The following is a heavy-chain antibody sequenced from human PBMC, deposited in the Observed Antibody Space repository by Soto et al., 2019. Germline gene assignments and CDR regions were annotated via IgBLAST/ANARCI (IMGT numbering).Heavy chain of an antibody. CDR2: IFGNGGQT. D-gene: IGHD2-15*01. V-gene: IGHV3-23*01. Sequence: EVQLLESGGGLVQPGGSLRLSCSASGFTFSTYTMNWVRQAPGKGLEWVSGIFGNGGQTFYADSMKGRVTISRDNSKTTLVLQLNSLRPVDTAVYYCAKHRVPDSRCNFDYWGRGTLVTVSS. CDR1: GFTFSTYT. CDR3: AKHRVPDSRCNFDY. J-gene: IGHJ4*02.